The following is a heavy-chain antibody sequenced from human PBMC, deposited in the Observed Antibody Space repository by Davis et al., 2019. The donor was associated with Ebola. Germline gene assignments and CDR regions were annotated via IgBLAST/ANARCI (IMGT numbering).Heavy chain of an antibody. CDR1: RGTFSSYA. D-gene: IGHD6-6*01. V-gene: IGHV1-46*01. Sequence: ASVKVSCKASRGTFSSYAISWVRQAPGQGLEWMGIINPSGGSTSYAQKFQGRVTMTRDTSISTAYMELSRLRSDDTAVYYCARESIAARRYYYGTDVWGQGTTVTVSS. CDR3: ARESIAARRYYYGTDV. CDR2: INPSGGST. J-gene: IGHJ6*02.